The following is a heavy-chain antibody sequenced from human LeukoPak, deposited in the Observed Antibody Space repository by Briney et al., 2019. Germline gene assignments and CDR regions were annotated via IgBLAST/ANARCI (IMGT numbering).Heavy chain of an antibody. J-gene: IGHJ5*02. D-gene: IGHD6-13*01. V-gene: IGHV4-59*01. Sequence: SETLSLTCTVSGGSISSYYWGWIRQPPGKGLEWIGYIYYSGSTNYNPSLKSRVTISVDTSKNQFSLKLSSVTAADTAVYYCARFYDMAAAGHWFDPWGQGTLVTVSS. CDR1: GGSISSYY. CDR2: IYYSGST. CDR3: ARFYDMAAAGHWFDP.